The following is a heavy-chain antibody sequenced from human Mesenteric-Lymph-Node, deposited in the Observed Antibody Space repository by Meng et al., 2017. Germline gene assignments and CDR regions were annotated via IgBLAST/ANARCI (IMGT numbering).Heavy chain of an antibody. CDR2: IYYSGST. Sequence: QGRLQGSGQGLVKPPPTLSLTCSVSGGSISRGDSYWSWIRQPPGKGLEWIGYIYYSGSTYYNPSLRSRITISVDTSKNQFSLRLRSVTAADTAVYYCARGPTTYFDYWGQGTLVTVSS. D-gene: IGHD4-17*01. J-gene: IGHJ4*02. CDR1: GGSISRGDSY. V-gene: IGHV4-30-4*01. CDR3: ARGPTTYFDY.